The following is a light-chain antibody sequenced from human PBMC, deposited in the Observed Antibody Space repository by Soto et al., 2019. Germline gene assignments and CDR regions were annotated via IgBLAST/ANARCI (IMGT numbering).Light chain of an antibody. Sequence: QSALTQPASVSGSPGQSVTISCTGTSSDVGAYNYDSWYQQYPGEAPKVIIYDVSHRPAGVSNRFSGSKSGNTASLTISGLQTQDEADYYCSSYTSANTYVFGPGTKLTVL. V-gene: IGLV2-14*01. CDR2: DVS. CDR1: SSDVGAYNY. J-gene: IGLJ1*01. CDR3: SSYTSANTYV.